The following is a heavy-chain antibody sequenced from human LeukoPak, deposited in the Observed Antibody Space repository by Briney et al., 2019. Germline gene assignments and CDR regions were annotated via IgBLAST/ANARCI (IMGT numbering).Heavy chain of an antibody. CDR1: GYTFISYY. V-gene: IGHV1-46*03. Sequence: ASVKVSCKASGYTFISYYMHWVRQAPGQGLEWMGIINPSGGSTSYAQKFQGRVSMTRDTSTSTVYMELSSLRSEDTAVYYCARRGYSYGYVDYWGQGTLVTVAS. CDR3: ARRGYSYGYVDY. J-gene: IGHJ4*02. D-gene: IGHD5-18*01. CDR2: INPSGGST.